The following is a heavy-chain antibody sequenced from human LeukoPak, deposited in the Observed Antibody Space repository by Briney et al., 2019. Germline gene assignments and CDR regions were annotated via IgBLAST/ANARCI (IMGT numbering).Heavy chain of an antibody. D-gene: IGHD5-24*01. CDR1: GGSISSYY. J-gene: IGHJ4*02. Sequence: SETLSLTCTVSGGSISSYYWSWIRQPPGKGLEWIGSIYYSGSTHYNPSLKSRVTISVDTSKNQFSLKLSSVTAADTAVYYCARDGSRDGYEFDYWGQGTLVTVSS. CDR3: ARDGSRDGYEFDY. V-gene: IGHV4-59*12. CDR2: IYYSGST.